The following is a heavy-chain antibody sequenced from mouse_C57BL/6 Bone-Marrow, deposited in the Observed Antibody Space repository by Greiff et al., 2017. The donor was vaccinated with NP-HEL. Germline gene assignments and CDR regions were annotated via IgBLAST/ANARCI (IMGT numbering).Heavy chain of an antibody. Sequence: QVQLQQSGPELVKPGASVKISCKASGYAFSSSWMNWVKQRPGKGLEWIGRIYPGDGDTNYNGKFKGKATLTADKSSSTAYMQLSSLTSEDSAVYFCARDSLYDCDVGTWFAYWGQGTLVTVSA. CDR2: IYPGDGDT. V-gene: IGHV1-82*01. D-gene: IGHD2-4*01. J-gene: IGHJ3*01. CDR1: GYAFSSSW. CDR3: ARDSLYDCDVGTWFAY.